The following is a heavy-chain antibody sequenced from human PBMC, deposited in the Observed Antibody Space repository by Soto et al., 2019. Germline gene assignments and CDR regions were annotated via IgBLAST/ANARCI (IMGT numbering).Heavy chain of an antibody. Sequence: PGGSLRLSCAASGFTFSSYAMSWVRQAPGKGLEWVSAISGSGGSTYCADSVKGRFTISRDNSKNTLYLKMNSLRAEDTAVYYCAKIGYSSGTSWAKSGRYGMDVWGQGTTVTVSS. CDR3: AKIGYSSGTSWAKSGRYGMDV. D-gene: IGHD6-19*01. CDR1: GFTFSSYA. CDR2: ISGSGGST. V-gene: IGHV3-23*01. J-gene: IGHJ6*02.